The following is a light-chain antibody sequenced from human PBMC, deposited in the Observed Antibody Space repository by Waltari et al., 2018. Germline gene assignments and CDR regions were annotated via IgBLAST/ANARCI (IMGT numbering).Light chain of an antibody. J-gene: IGKJ4*01. CDR3: QKYNSAPHT. Sequence: DIQMTQSPSSLSASVGDRVTITCRASQGISDYLAWYQQKPRKIPRLLIYATSTLQSGVSSRFSGSGSGTDFTLTITSLQPEDVANYYCQKYNSAPHTFGGGTKVEIK. V-gene: IGKV1-27*01. CDR1: QGISDY. CDR2: ATS.